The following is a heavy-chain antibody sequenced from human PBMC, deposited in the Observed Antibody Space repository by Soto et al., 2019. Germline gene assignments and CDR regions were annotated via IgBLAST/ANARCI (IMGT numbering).Heavy chain of an antibody. CDR2: IIPVIGKP. D-gene: IGHD1-26*01. V-gene: IGHV1-69*01. CDR1: GGSFSNDP. Sequence: QVQLVQSGAEEKKPGSSVKVSCTASGGSFSNDPISWVRQAPGQGLEWMGGIIPVIGKPDYAQKYQGRVTIAADESTSTAYMELTNLVSQDTAMYYCATGEWELPHFWGQGSLLTVSS. J-gene: IGHJ4*02. CDR3: ATGEWELPHF.